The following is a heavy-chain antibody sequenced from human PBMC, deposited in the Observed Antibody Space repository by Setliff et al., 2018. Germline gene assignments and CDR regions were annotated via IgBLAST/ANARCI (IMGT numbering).Heavy chain of an antibody. CDR1: GYTFTSYY. V-gene: IGHV1-46*01. CDR2: INPSGGST. CDR3: ARRSSSGNGFDY. J-gene: IGHJ4*02. D-gene: IGHD6-13*01. Sequence: GASVKVSCKASGYTFTSYYMHWVRQAPGQGLEWMGIINPSGGSTSYAQKFQGRVTMTRDTSTSTVYMELSSLRSEDTAVYYRARRSSSGNGFDYWGQGTQVTVSS.